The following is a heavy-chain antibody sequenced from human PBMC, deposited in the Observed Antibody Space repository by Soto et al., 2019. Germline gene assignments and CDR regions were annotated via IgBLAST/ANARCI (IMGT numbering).Heavy chain of an antibody. J-gene: IGHJ4*02. CDR1: QFTFRSYG. CDR3: VKDDVVDGHYYGPPEVFF. V-gene: IGHV3-30*18. D-gene: IGHD3-10*01. Sequence: GGSLRLSCETSQFTFRSYGMHWVRQAPGKGLQWVASISSDGAYESYIDSVKGRFTVSRDNSKSTLYLQMNSMRKDDTAMYYCVKDDVVDGHYYGPPEVFFWGRGTLVTVSS. CDR2: ISSDGAYE.